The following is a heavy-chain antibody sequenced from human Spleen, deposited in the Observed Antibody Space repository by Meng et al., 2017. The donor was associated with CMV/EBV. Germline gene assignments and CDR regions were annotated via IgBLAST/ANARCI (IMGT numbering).Heavy chain of an antibody. D-gene: IGHD2-21*02. V-gene: IGHV4-4*07. CDR2: IYTSGST. CDR1: GGSISSYY. Sequence: GPLQESGPGLVNPSEPLSLTCTVSGGSISSYYWSWIRQPAGKGLEWIGRIYTSGSTNYNPSLKSRVTMSVDTSKNQFSLKLSSVTAADTAVYYCAREGATGYCGGDCNYNWFDPWGQGTLVTVSS. CDR3: AREGATGYCGGDCNYNWFDP. J-gene: IGHJ5*02.